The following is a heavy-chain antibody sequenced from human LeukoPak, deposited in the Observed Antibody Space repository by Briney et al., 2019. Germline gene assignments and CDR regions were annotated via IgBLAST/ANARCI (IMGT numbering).Heavy chain of an antibody. D-gene: IGHD2-15*01. J-gene: IGHJ5*02. CDR2: ISAYNGNT. CDR1: GYTFTSYG. Sequence: ASVKVSCKASGYTFTSYGISWVRQAPGQGLEWMGWISAYNGNTNYAQKLQGRVTMTRNTSISTAYMELSSLRSEDTAVYYCARDYCSGGSCYGFDPWGQGTLVTVSS. V-gene: IGHV1-18*01. CDR3: ARDYCSGGSCYGFDP.